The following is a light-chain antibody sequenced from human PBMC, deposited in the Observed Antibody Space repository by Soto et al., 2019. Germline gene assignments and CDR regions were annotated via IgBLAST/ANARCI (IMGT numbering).Light chain of an antibody. J-gene: IGLJ1*01. CDR2: GNT. CDR1: NSNIGARYD. V-gene: IGLV1-40*01. Sequence: QSVLTQPPSVSGAPGQRVTVSCTGSNSNIGARYDVHWYQHLPGTAPKLLIYGNTNRPSGVPDRFSGSTSGTSASLAITGLQAEDEADYYCQSYDSSPSGLVFGSGTKVTVL. CDR3: QSYDSSPSGLV.